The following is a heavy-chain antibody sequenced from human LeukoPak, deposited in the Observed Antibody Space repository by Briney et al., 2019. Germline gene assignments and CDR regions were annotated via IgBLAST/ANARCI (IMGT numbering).Heavy chain of an antibody. CDR2: INQSGST. J-gene: IGHJ6*03. V-gene: IGHV4-34*01. D-gene: IGHD3-3*01. Sequence: SETLSLTCAVYGGSFSGYYWSWIRQPPGKGLEWIGEINQSGSTNYNPSLKSRVTISVDTSKNQFSLKLSSVTAADTAVYYCARYSGYHNYYYYYYMDVWGKGTTVTVSS. CDR1: GGSFSGYY. CDR3: ARYSGYHNYYYYYYMDV.